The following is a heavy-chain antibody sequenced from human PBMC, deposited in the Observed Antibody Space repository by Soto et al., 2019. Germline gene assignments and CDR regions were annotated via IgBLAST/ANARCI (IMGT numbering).Heavy chain of an antibody. CDR2: ISYDGSNK. J-gene: IGHJ5*02. V-gene: IGHV3-30*18. CDR1: GFTFSSYG. Sequence: QVQLVESGGGVVQPGRSLRLSCAASGFTFSSYGMHWVRQAPGKGLEWVAVISYDGSNKYYADSVKGRFTISRDNSKNTLYLQMNSLRAEDTAVYYCAKEGKPMVEYNWFDPWGQGTLVTVSS. CDR3: AKEGKPMVEYNWFDP. D-gene: IGHD3-10*01.